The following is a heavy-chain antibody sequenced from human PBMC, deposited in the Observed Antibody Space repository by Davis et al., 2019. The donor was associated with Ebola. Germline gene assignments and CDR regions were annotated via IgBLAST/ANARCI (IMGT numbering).Heavy chain of an antibody. D-gene: IGHD2-21*01. CDR2: INQYGNER. V-gene: IGHV3-7*01. CDR1: GFAFTGYW. J-gene: IGHJ4*02. CDR3: ARERASCGGDCLDY. Sequence: GESLKISCAASGFAFTGYWMGWVRQAPGTGLEWVANINQYGNERYYVDSVKGRFTISRDNAKNSLFLQMNSLRAEDTALYYWARERASCGGDCLDYWGQGTLVTVSS.